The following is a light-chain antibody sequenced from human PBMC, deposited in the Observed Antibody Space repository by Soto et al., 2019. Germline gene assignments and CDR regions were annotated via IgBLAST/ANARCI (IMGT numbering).Light chain of an antibody. CDR3: QQYNNWPGT. J-gene: IGKJ3*01. CDR1: QSFSSN. Sequence: EIVMTQSPATLSVSPGERATLSCRASQSFSSNLAWYQQKPCQAPSLLIYGASTRATGIPTRFSGSGSGTEFTLTISSLQSENFAVYYCQQYNNWPGTFGTGTKVDIK. CDR2: GAS. V-gene: IGKV3-15*01.